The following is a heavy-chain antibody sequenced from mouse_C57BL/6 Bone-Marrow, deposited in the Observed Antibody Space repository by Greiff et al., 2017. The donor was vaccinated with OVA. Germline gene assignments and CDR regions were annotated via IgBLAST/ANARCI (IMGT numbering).Heavy chain of an antibody. CDR1: GYTFTSYW. CDR3: ARWGLRAWFAY. Sequence: QVQLQQPGAELVKPGASVKMSCKASGYTFTSYWITWVKQRPGQGLEWIGDIYPGSGSTNYNEKFKSKATLTVGTSSSTAYMQLSSLTSEDSAVYYCARWGLRAWFAYWGQGTLVTVSA. CDR2: IYPGSGST. V-gene: IGHV1-55*01. J-gene: IGHJ3*01. D-gene: IGHD2-13*01.